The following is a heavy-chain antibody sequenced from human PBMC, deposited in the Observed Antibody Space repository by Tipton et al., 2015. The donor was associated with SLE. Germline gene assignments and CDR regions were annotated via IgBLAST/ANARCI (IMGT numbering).Heavy chain of an antibody. D-gene: IGHD2-2*02. Sequence: LRLSCTVSGGSISSYYWSWIRQPPGKGLEWIGYIYYSGSTNYNPSLKSRVTISVDTSKNQFSLKLSSVTAADTAVYYCARARHCSSTSCYRWFDPWGQGTLATVSS. CDR2: IYYSGST. J-gene: IGHJ5*02. CDR1: GGSISSYY. CDR3: ARARHCSSTSCYRWFDP. V-gene: IGHV4-59*01.